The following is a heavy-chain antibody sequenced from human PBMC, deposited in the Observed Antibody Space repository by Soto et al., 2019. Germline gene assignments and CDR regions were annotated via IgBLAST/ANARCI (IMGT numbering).Heavy chain of an antibody. CDR3: ARIRVVAATIWFDP. J-gene: IGHJ5*02. CDR1: GFTVSSNY. V-gene: IGHV3-53*01. CDR2: IYSGGST. D-gene: IGHD2-15*01. Sequence: EVQLVESGGGLIQPGGSLRLSCAASGFTVSSNYMSWVRQAPGKGLEWVSVIYSGGSTYYADSVKGRFTISRDNSKNTLYLQMNSLRAEDTAVYYCARIRVVAATIWFDPWGQGTLVTVSS.